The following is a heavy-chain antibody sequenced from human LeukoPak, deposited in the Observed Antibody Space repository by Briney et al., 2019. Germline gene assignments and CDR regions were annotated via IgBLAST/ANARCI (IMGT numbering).Heavy chain of an antibody. CDR2: INPSGGST. D-gene: IGHD2-15*01. Sequence: ASVKVSCKASGYTFTSYYMHWVRQAPGQGLEWMGIINPSGGSTSYAQKFQGRVTMTRDTSTSTVYMELSSLRSEDTAVYYCARDIAVVVAATGFDYWGQGTLVTVSS. CDR3: ARDIAVVVAATGFDY. V-gene: IGHV1-46*03. J-gene: IGHJ4*02. CDR1: GYTFTSYY.